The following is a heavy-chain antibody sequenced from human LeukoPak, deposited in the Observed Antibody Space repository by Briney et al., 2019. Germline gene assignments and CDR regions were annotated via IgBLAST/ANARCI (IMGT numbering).Heavy chain of an antibody. CDR3: AKTPSSGGYYDSSGYSYNWFDP. D-gene: IGHD3-22*01. V-gene: IGHV3-23*01. J-gene: IGHJ5*02. CDR1: GFTFSANA. CDR2: ISGSGGST. Sequence: PGGSLRLSCGASGFTFSANALSWVRQAPGKGLEWVSAISGSGGSTYYADSVKGRFTISRDNSKNTLYLQMNSLRAEDTAVYYCAKTPSSGGYYDSSGYSYNWFDPWGQGTLVTVSS.